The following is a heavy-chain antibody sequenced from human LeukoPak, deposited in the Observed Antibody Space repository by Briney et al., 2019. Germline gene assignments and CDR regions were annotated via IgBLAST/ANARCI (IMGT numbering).Heavy chain of an antibody. Sequence: ASVTVSCKASGYTFTSYGISWVRQAPGQGLEWMGWISAYNGNTNYAQKLQGRVTMTTDTSTSTAYMELRSLRSDDTAVYYCAGTDSSGFLDYWGQGTLVTVSS. J-gene: IGHJ4*02. V-gene: IGHV1-18*01. D-gene: IGHD3-22*01. CDR1: GYTFTSYG. CDR2: ISAYNGNT. CDR3: AGTDSSGFLDY.